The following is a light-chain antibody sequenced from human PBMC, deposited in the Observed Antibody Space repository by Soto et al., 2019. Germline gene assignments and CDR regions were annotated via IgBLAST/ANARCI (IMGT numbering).Light chain of an antibody. CDR1: SSDVGGSKY. CDR3: CSYAGSYTVM. CDR2: DVS. J-gene: IGLJ3*02. V-gene: IGLV2-11*01. Sequence: QSALTQPRSVSGSPGQSVNISCTGTSSDVGGSKYVSWHQQHPGKAPKLMIYDVSKRPSGVPDRFSGSKSGNTASLTISGLQAEDEADYYCCSYAGSYTVMFDGGTKLTVL.